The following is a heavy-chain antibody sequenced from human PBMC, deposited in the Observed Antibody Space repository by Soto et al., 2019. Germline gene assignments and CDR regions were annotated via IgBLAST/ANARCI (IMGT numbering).Heavy chain of an antibody. CDR1: GFTFSNYG. J-gene: IGHJ4*02. CDR3: ARHEEGGSRL. Sequence: EVQLVESGGGLVKPGGSLRLSCVASGFTFSNYGMNWVRQAPGKGLEWVSSISDASEYIVYADSMKGRFTISRDNAKNPLYFEMNSLRAEDTAVYFCARHEEGGSRLWGSGTLVTFSS. D-gene: IGHD2-2*01. CDR2: ISDASEYI. V-gene: IGHV3-21*01.